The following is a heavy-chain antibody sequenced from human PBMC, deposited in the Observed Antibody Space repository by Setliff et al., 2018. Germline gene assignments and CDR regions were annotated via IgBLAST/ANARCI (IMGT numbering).Heavy chain of an antibody. CDR3: ASPQVYGSGSYFDAFDI. CDR2: ISSSSSTI. V-gene: IGHV3-48*01. D-gene: IGHD3-10*01. Sequence: LRLSCAASGFTFSSYSMNWVRQAPGKGLEWVSYISSSSSTIYYADSVKGRFTISRDNAKNSLYLQMNSLRAEDTAVYYCASPQVYGSGSYFDAFDIWGQGTMVTVSS. J-gene: IGHJ3*02. CDR1: GFTFSSYS.